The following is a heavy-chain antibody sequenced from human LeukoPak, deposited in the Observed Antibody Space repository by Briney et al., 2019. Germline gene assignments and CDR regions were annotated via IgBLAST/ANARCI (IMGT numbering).Heavy chain of an antibody. CDR3: ARYYYDSSGYYSFDY. CDR1: GGSISSSTYY. D-gene: IGHD3-22*01. Sequence: KSSETLSLTCSVSGGSISSSTYYWGWIRQPPGKGLEWIGNIYNSGSTYYNPSLKSRVTISVDTSKNQFSLKLSSVTAADTAVYYCARYYYDSSGYYSFDYWGQGTLVTVSS. J-gene: IGHJ4*02. V-gene: IGHV4-39*07. CDR2: IYNSGST.